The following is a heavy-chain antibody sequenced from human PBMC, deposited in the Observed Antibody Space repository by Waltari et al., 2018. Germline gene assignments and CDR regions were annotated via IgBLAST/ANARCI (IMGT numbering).Heavy chain of an antibody. J-gene: IGHJ5*02. Sequence: EVQLVESGGGLVKPGGSLRLSCAASGFTFRSYSMNWVRQAPGTGLELGLSISSSSSYIYYADSVKGRFTISRDNAKNSLYLQMNSLRAEDTAVYYCARFSGDWFDPWGQGTLVTVSS. CDR1: GFTFRSYS. CDR2: ISSSSSYI. V-gene: IGHV3-21*03. CDR3: ARFSGDWFDP.